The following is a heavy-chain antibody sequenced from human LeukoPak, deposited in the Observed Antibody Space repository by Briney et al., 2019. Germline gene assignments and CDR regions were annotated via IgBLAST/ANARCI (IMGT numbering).Heavy chain of an antibody. CDR1: GFTVSSNY. CDR3: AKLGTVTTVQDS. J-gene: IGHJ4*02. V-gene: IGHV3-53*01. D-gene: IGHD4-11*01. CDR2: IYSGGST. Sequence: GGSLRLSCAASGFTVSSNYMSWVRQAPGKGLEWVSVIYSGGSTYYADSVKGRFTISRDNSESTLYLQMNSLRADDTAVYYCAKLGTVTTVQDSWGQGTLVTVSS.